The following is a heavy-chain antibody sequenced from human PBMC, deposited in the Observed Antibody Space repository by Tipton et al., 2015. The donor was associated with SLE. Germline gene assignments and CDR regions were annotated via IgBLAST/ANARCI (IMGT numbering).Heavy chain of an antibody. D-gene: IGHD2-15*01. J-gene: IGHJ6*02. CDR1: GFTFDDYA. V-gene: IGHV3-9*01. Sequence: QLVQSGGGVVRPGRSPRLSCAASGFTFDDYAMHWVRQAPGKGLEWVSGISWNSGSIGYADSVQGRFTISRDNAKNSLYLQMNSLRAEDTALYYCAKGEIEVGYYYYGMDVWGQGTTVTVSS. CDR3: AKGEIEVGYYYYGMDV. CDR2: ISWNSGSI.